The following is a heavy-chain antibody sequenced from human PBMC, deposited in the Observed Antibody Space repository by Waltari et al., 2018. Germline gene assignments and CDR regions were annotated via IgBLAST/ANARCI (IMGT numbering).Heavy chain of an antibody. CDR3: ARGDDILTGDHKGLDY. CDR2: ISAYNGDT. V-gene: IGHV1-18*01. D-gene: IGHD3-9*01. J-gene: IGHJ4*02. Sequence: QVQVVQSGAEVKNPGASVRVSCKASGYTFTSYGFSWVRQAPGHGLEWMGWISAYNGDTNYAQKFQGRVTMTTDTSRTTAYMELRSLRSDDTAVYYCARGDDILTGDHKGLDYWGQGTLVSVSS. CDR1: GYTFTSYG.